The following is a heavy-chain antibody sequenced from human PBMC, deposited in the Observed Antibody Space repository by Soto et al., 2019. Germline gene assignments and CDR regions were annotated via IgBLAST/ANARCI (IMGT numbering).Heavy chain of an antibody. CDR1: GGSISNDDYY. CDR3: SRLGYCSGGSCHNY. CDR2: IHHSGSA. J-gene: IGHJ4*02. Sequence: QVQLQESGPGLVKPSQTLSLTCSVSGGSISNDDYYWSWIRQSPGKGLEWIGHIHHSGSAHYNPSLTSRMIISSDTSKSQFSLNLTSVTAADTAIYYCSRLGYCSGGSCHNYWGQGTLVTVSS. D-gene: IGHD2-15*01. V-gene: IGHV4-30-4*01.